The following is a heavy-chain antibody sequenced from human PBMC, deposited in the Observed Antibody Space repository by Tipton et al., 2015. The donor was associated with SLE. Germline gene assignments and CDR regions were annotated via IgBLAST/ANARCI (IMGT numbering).Heavy chain of an antibody. CDR1: SYSISSGYY. D-gene: IGHD4-17*01. CDR3: ARIHPNNYGDYGPFDY. Sequence: TLSLTCIVSSYSISSGYYWGWIRQPPGKGLEWIGSIYHSGSIYYSGNTYYNPSLESRVTISADTFKNQFSLKVTSVTAADTAVYLCARIHPNNYGDYGPFDYWGQGILVTVSS. CDR2: IYYSGNT. V-gene: IGHV4-38-2*02. J-gene: IGHJ4*02.